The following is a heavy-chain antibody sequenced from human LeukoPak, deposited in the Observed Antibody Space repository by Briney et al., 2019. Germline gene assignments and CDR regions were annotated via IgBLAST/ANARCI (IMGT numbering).Heavy chain of an antibody. CDR2: IDRDGIRR. CDR3: AAARWSVYLDY. Sequence: GGSLRLSCAAPGFTASSYWMHWVRQAPGKGLEWVSRIDRDGIRRDYADSAKGRFNTPRDNAKSTVYLEMNSLRAEDTAVYYCAAARWSVYLDYGGQGTLLTVSS. V-gene: IGHV3-74*01. D-gene: IGHD3-3*01. CDR1: GFTASSYW. J-gene: IGHJ4*02.